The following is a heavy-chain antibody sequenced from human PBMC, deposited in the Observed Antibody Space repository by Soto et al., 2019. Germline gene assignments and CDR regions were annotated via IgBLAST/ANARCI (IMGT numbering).Heavy chain of an antibody. Sequence: SETLSLTCTVSGGSINSDDYYWSWIRQPPGKGLEWIGYIYYSGSTYYNPSLKSRVTISVDTSKNQFSLKLSSVTAADTAVYYCACKSYGYIFYDHWGQGTLVTVSS. CDR3: ACKSYGYIFYDH. V-gene: IGHV4-30-4*01. CDR1: GGSINSDDYY. D-gene: IGHD5-18*01. CDR2: IYYSGST. J-gene: IGHJ4*02.